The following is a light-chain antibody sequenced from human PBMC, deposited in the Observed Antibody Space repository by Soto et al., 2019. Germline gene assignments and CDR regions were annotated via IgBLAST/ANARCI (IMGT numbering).Light chain of an antibody. CDR2: DAS. J-gene: IGKJ3*01. CDR1: QNINNNY. V-gene: IGKV3D-15*01. CDR3: PQYNYWPPS. Sequence: EIGLWQSPATLSVSTGERATLSYRASQNINNNYLAWYQHKPGQAPRLLIYDASLRATGVPDRFSGSGSGTESTLIISSLQSEDFAVYYCPQYNYWPPSSGPGTKAAIK.